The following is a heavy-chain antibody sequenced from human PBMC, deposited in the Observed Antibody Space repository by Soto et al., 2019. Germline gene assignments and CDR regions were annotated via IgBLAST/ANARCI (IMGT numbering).Heavy chain of an antibody. CDR3: ARSPTVRGVILYFDY. D-gene: IGHD3-10*01. CDR1: GSTVSSNY. J-gene: IGHJ4*02. Sequence: GGSLRLSCAVSGSTVSSNYMSWVRQAPGKGLEWVPVIYSGGSKFYGDSGGSTFYADSVRGRFTISRDNSKNTLYLQMNRLRAEDTAVYYCARSPTVRGVILYFDYWGQGILVTVSS. CDR2: IYSGGSKFYGDSGGST. V-gene: IGHV3-53*01.